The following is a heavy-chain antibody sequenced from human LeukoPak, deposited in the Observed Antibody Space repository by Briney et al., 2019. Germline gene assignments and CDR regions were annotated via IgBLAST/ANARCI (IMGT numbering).Heavy chain of an antibody. D-gene: IGHD1-26*01. CDR1: GGSISSYY. CDR2: IHYSGST. J-gene: IGHJ6*02. V-gene: IGHV4-59*01. CDR3: ARGVGAPSFYYYYGMDV. Sequence: SETLSLTCTVSGGSISSYYWTWIRQPPGKGLEWIGFIHYSGSTNYKPSLRSRVTMSVDTSKNQFSLKLSSVTPADTAVYYCARGVGAPSFYYYYGMDVWGQGTTVTVSS.